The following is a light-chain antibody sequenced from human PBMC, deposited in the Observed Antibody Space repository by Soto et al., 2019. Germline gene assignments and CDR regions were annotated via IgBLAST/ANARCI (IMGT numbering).Light chain of an antibody. CDR2: EVR. CDR3: SSYTSSSTLG. CDR1: SSDVGGYNY. Sequence: QSALTQPASVSGSPGQSITISCTGTSSDVGGYNYVSWYQQHPGKAPKLMIYEVRNRPSGVSNRFSGSKSGNTASLTISVLQAEDEADYYCSSYTSSSTLGFGGGTKLTVL. V-gene: IGLV2-14*01. J-gene: IGLJ2*01.